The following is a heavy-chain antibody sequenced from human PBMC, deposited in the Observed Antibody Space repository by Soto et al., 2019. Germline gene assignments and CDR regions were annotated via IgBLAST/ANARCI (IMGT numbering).Heavy chain of an antibody. Sequence: EVQLLESGGGLVQPGGSLRLSCAASGITISNYPMSWVGQAPGKGLDWVSGISGSGDRTYYADSAKGRFTISKDISKNSLSLQLDNLGVEDTAVYFCVKDDGGYPSTAPHWGQGTLVTVSS. CDR3: VKDDGGYPSTAPH. D-gene: IGHD3-22*01. CDR1: GITISNYP. J-gene: IGHJ1*01. V-gene: IGHV3-23*01. CDR2: ISGSGDRT.